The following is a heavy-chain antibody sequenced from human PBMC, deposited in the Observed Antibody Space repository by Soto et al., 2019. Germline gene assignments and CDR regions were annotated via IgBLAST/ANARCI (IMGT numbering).Heavy chain of an antibody. J-gene: IGHJ5*02. CDR1: GGTFSSYA. CDR3: ARDPAPWGNSTRTNYP. V-gene: IGHV1-69*01. CDR2: IMPIFGTA. D-gene: IGHD1-1*01. Sequence: QVQLVQSGAEVKKPGSSVKVSCKASGGTFSSYAISWVRQAPGQVLEWMGGIMPIFGTANYAQKFQGRVTITADESTRTAYMELSSLRSEDTAVYYCARDPAPWGNSTRTNYPWGQGTLVTVSS.